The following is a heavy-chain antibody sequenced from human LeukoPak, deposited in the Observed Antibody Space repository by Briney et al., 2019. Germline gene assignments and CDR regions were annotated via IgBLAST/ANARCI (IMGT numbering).Heavy chain of an antibody. CDR3: ASRNDILTGYVFDF. CDR2: IYDSGST. V-gene: IGHV4-39*01. CDR1: GASFSSTNYS. J-gene: IGHJ4*02. Sequence: SETLSLTCTVSGASFSSTNYSWGWIRQPPGKGLEWIGSIYDSGSTDYNPSLKSRVTISVDTSKNQFSLKLTSVTAADTAVYYCASRNDILTGYVFDFWGQGTLVTVSS. D-gene: IGHD3-9*01.